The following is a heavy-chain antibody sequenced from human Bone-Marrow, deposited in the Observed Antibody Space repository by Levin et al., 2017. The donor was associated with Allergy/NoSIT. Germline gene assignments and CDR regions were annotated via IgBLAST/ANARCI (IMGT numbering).Heavy chain of an antibody. D-gene: IGHD6-13*01. V-gene: IGHV3-9*01. Sequence: SLKISCAASGFTFDDYAMHWVRQGPGKGLEWVSGISWNSGTIGYADSVKGRFPISRDNPQNPVYLQMHSLRVEDTALYYCASGASSSWYRAGVGDHWGQGTLVTVSS. CDR3: ASGASSSWYRAGVGDH. J-gene: IGHJ4*02. CDR2: ISWNSGTI. CDR1: GFTFDDYA.